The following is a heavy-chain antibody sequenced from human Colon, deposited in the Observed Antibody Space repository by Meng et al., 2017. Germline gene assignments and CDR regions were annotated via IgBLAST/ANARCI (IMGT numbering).Heavy chain of an antibody. Sequence: GGSLRLSCAASGFTFSRYWMHWVRQAPGKGPVWVSRINTDGSNTAYADSVKGRFTISRDNAKDTLYLQMNSLRAEDTAVYYCVRGIGITVAGSMDYWGQGTQVTGAS. CDR1: GFTFSRYW. V-gene: IGHV3-74*01. CDR2: INTDGSNT. CDR3: VRGIGITVAGSMDY. J-gene: IGHJ4*02. D-gene: IGHD6-19*01.